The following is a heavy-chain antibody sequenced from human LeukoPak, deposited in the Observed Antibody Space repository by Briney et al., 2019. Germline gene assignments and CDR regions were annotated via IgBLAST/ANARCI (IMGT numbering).Heavy chain of an antibody. V-gene: IGHV3-23*01. CDR3: ARGTRFSVGGSYFGY. CDR2: ISGSGGST. Sequence: GGSLRLSCAASGFSFSSYAMSWVRQAPGKGLEWVSAISGSGGSTYYADSVKGRFTIPRENSKNTLYLHKNSLRGEDRAVFYCARGTRFSVGGSYFGYWGEGKLVPVSS. D-gene: IGHD6-19*01. CDR1: GFSFSSYA. J-gene: IGHJ4*02.